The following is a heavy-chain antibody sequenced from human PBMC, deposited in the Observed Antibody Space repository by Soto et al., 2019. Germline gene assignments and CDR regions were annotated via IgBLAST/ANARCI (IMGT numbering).Heavy chain of an antibody. CDR3: ARDLGIFEPFSVFDY. CDR2: IWYDGSNK. Sequence: GGALRLSCAGSGFTFISYGIHWVRQAPCKGLEWVAVIWYDGSNKYYADSVKGRFTISRDNSKNTLYLQMNSLRAEDTAVYYCARDLGIFEPFSVFDYWGQGTLVTVSS. V-gene: IGHV3-33*01. D-gene: IGHD3-3*02. J-gene: IGHJ4*02. CDR1: GFTFISYG.